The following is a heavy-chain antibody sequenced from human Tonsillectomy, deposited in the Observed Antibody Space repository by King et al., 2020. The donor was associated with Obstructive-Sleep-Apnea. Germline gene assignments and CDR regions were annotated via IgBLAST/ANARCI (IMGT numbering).Heavy chain of an antibody. V-gene: IGHV4-39*07. CDR3: ARRDIVVVPVAMEFAFHI. Sequence: LPLQESGPGLVKPSETLSLTCTVSGGSISSSTYYWGWIRQPPGKGLEWIGSMYYSGSTYYNPSLKSRVTISVDTSKNRFSLKLSSVTAADTAVYYCARRDIVVVPVAMEFAFHIWGQGTMVTVSS. CDR1: GGSISSSTYY. D-gene: IGHD2-2*01. CDR2: MYYSGST. J-gene: IGHJ3*02.